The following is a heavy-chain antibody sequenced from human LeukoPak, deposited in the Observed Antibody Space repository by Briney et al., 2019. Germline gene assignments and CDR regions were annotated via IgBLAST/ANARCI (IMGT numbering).Heavy chain of an antibody. CDR1: GYSISSGYY. CDR2: IYHSGST. Sequence: SETLSLTCTVSGYSISSGYYWGWIRQPPGKGLEWIGSIYHSGSTYYNPSLKSRVTISVDTSKNQFSLKLSSVTAADTAVYYCARFIVLMVYAMGPIDYWGQGTLVTVSS. CDR3: ARFIVLMVYAMGPIDY. V-gene: IGHV4-38-2*02. J-gene: IGHJ4*02. D-gene: IGHD2-8*01.